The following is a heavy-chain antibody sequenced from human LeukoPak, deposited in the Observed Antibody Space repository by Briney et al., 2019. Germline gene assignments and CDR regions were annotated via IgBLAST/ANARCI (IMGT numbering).Heavy chain of an antibody. V-gene: IGHV4-31*03. D-gene: IGHD3-16*02. CDR1: GGSISSGGYF. CDR2: IYYTGST. Sequence: PSQTLSLTCTVSGGSISSGGYFWTWIRQHPGKGLEWIGHIYYTGSTYYNPSLKSRVTISVDRSKNQFSLKLSSVTAADTAVYYCARDAKNDYVWGSYLWGQGTLVTVSS. J-gene: IGHJ4*02. CDR3: ARDAKNDYVWGSYL.